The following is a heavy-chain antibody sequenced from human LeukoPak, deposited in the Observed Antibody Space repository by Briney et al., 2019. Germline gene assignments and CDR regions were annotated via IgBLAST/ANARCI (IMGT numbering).Heavy chain of an antibody. CDR3: ARDRGGYNEFDY. V-gene: IGHV4-59*01. Sequence: SETLSLTCTVSGGSISSYYWSWLRQPPGKGREWIGYIYYSGSTNYNPSLKSRVTISVDTSKNQFSLTLSSVTAAATAVYYCARDRGGYNEFDYWGQGTLVTVSS. CDR2: IYYSGST. D-gene: IGHD5-24*01. CDR1: GGSISSYY. J-gene: IGHJ4*02.